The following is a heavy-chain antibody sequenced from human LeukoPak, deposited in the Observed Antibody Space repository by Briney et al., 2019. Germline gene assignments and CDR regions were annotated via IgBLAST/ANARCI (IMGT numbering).Heavy chain of an antibody. CDR2: ISSSSSYI. D-gene: IGHD1-26*01. V-gene: IGHV3-21*01. CDR3: ARIGAQSFDY. Sequence: PGGSLRLSCAASGFTFSSYSMNWVRRAPGKGLEWVSSISSSSSYIYYADSVKGRFTISRDNAKNSLYLQMNSLRAEDTAVYYCARIGAQSFDYWGQGTLVTVSS. J-gene: IGHJ4*02. CDR1: GFTFSSYS.